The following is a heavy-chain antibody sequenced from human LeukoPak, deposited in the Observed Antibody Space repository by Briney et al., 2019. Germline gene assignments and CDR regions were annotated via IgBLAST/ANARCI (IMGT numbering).Heavy chain of an antibody. CDR2: IYYSGST. J-gene: IGHJ6*02. CDR1: GGSISSSSYY. Sequence: PSETLSLTCTVSGGSISSSSYYWGWIRQPPGKGLEWIGSIYYSGSTYYNPSLKSRVTISVDTSKNQFSLKLSSVTAADTAVYYCARAGGILTGYQKNYYYGMDVWGQGTTVTVSS. V-gene: IGHV4-39*07. D-gene: IGHD3-9*01. CDR3: ARAGGILTGYQKNYYYGMDV.